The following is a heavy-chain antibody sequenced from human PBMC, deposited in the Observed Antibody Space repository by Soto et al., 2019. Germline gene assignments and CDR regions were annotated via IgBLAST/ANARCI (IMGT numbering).Heavy chain of an antibody. Sequence: QVQLQESGPGLVKPSETLSLTCTVSGGSISSYYWSWIRQPPGKGLEWIGYIYYSGSTNYNPSLKXRVTISVDTSKNQFSLKLSSVTAADTAVYYCARLWGYYFDYWGQGTLVTVSS. J-gene: IGHJ4*02. CDR2: IYYSGST. CDR1: GGSISSYY. V-gene: IGHV4-59*08. CDR3: ARLWGYYFDY. D-gene: IGHD3-16*01.